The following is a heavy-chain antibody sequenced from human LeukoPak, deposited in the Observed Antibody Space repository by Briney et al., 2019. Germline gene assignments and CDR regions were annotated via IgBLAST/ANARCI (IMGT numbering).Heavy chain of an antibody. CDR3: ARENSIAVAGIYYYYMDV. V-gene: IGHV4-39*02. J-gene: IGHJ6*03. D-gene: IGHD6-19*01. CDR1: GGSISSSSYY. CDR2: IYYSGST. Sequence: SETLSLTCTVSGGSISSSSYYWGWIRQPPGKGLEWIGSIYYSGSTYYNPSLKSRVTISVDTSKNQFSLKLSSVTAADTAVYYCARENSIAVAGIYYYYMDVWGKGTTVTISS.